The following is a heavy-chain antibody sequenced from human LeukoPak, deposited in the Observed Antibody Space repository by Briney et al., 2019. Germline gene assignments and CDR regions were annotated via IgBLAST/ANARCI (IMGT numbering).Heavy chain of an antibody. D-gene: IGHD2-2*01. CDR1: GYTFTGYY. J-gene: IGHJ4*02. CDR2: INPNSGGT. CDR3: AREGCSSTSCYVREYYFDH. Sequence: VASLKVSCKASGYTFTGYYMHWVRQAPGEGLEWMGWINPNSGGTNYAQKFQGWVTMTRDTSISTAYMELSRLRSDDTAVYYCAREGCSSTSCYVREYYFDHWGQGTLVTVSS. V-gene: IGHV1-2*04.